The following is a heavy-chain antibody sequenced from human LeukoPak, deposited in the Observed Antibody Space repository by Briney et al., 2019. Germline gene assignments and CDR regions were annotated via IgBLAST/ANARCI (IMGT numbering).Heavy chain of an antibody. J-gene: IGHJ4*02. Sequence: SETLSLTFAVSGYSISSSNWWGWIRQPPGKGLEWIGYIYYSGSTYYNPSLKSRVTMSADTSKNQFSLKLSSVTAVDTAVYYCARNSQPYSSSWDWGQGTLVTVSS. V-gene: IGHV4-28*01. D-gene: IGHD6-13*01. CDR3: ARNSQPYSSSWD. CDR2: IYYSGST. CDR1: GYSISSSNW.